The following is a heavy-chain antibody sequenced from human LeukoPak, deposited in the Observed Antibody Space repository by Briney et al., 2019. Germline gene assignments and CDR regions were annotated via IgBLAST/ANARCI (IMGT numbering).Heavy chain of an antibody. CDR1: GFTFSNYA. CDR2: ISYDGSNT. CDR3: ARELYGYYFDS. Sequence: PGRSLRLSCADSGFTFSNYAMHWVRQAPGERVERGAVISYDGSNTYYTHSVKGRFTISRDNSKHTLYLQMNSLTTEDTAVYYCARELYGYYFDSWGQRTLVTV. D-gene: IGHD3-3*01. V-gene: IGHV3-30-3*01. J-gene: IGHJ4*02.